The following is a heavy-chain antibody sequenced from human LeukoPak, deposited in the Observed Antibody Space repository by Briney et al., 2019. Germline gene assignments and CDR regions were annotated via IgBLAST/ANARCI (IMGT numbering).Heavy chain of an antibody. D-gene: IGHD7-27*01. V-gene: IGHV3-7*01. CDR2: IKQDGSER. CDR1: GSTFSSDW. CDR3: ASDGGWGKLYS. Sequence: GGSLRLPCVGSGSTFSSDWMSWVRQAPGKGLEWVANIKQDGSERYYVDSVKGRFTISRDNAKNSLYLQMNSLRAEDTAVYYCASDGGWGKLYSWGQGTLVTVSS. J-gene: IGHJ4*02.